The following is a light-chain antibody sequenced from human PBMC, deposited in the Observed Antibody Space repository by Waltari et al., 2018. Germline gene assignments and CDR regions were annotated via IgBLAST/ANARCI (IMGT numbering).Light chain of an antibody. CDR2: WAS. CDR3: QQYLSTPPT. CDR1: QSVLYSSNNKNY. Sequence: DIVMTQSPDSLAVSLGERATINCKSSQSVLYSSNNKNYLAWYQQKPGQPPKLLIYWASTREAGVPDRVSGSGSGTDFTRTISSLQAEDVAVYYCQQYLSTPPTFGQGTKVEIK. J-gene: IGKJ1*01. V-gene: IGKV4-1*01.